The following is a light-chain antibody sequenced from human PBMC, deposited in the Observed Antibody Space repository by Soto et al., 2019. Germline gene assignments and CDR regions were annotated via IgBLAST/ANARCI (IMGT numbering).Light chain of an antibody. CDR1: QGISSC. J-gene: IGKJ4*01. Sequence: DIQMTQSPSSVSSSLVDIVAIACRASQGISSCLAWYQHKPGQAPKLLIYAASTLQSGVPSRFSGSGSGTEFTLTITSLQPEDFAAYYCQQLYTYPLTFGGGTKVDIK. CDR3: QQLYTYPLT. V-gene: IGKV1-12*01. CDR2: AAS.